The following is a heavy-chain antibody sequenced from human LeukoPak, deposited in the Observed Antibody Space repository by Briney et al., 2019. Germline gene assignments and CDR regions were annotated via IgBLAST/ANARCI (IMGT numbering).Heavy chain of an antibody. J-gene: IGHJ4*02. CDR3: ARHSNKYDYDSSGHYRSFDY. Sequence: QSGGSVRLSCAASGFTFSIYWMSWVRQPPGKGLEWVANIKQDGSDKYYVDSGKGRFTISRDNSKNSLYLQMNSLRAEDTAVYFCARHSNKYDYDSSGHYRSFDYWGQGTLVSVS. CDR2: IKQDGSDK. D-gene: IGHD3-22*01. CDR1: GFTFSIYW. V-gene: IGHV3-7*01.